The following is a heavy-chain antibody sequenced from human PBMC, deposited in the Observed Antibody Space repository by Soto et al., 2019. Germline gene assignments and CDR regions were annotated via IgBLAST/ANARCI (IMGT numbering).Heavy chain of an antibody. CDR1: GFTFSSYG. D-gene: IGHD7-27*01. CDR3: AKASRKNWGNYYYYGMDV. CDR2: ISYDGSNK. J-gene: IGHJ6*02. V-gene: IGHV3-30*18. Sequence: QVQLVESGGGVVQPGRSLRLSCAASGFTFSSYGMHWVRQAPGKGLEWVAVISYDGSNKYYADSVKGRFTISRDNSKNTLYLQMNSLRAEDTAVYYCAKASRKNWGNYYYYGMDVWGQGTTVTVSS.